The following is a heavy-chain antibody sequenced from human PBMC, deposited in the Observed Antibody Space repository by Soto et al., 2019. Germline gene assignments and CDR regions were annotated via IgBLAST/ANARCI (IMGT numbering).Heavy chain of an antibody. Sequence: GGSLRLSCAASGFTFSSYAMSWVRQAPGKGLEWVSAISGSGGSTYYADSVKGRFTISRDNSKNTLYLQMNSLRAEDTAVYYCAKPLDMQQLVRLYYYYYMDVWGKGTTVTVSS. J-gene: IGHJ6*03. CDR2: ISGSGGST. V-gene: IGHV3-23*01. D-gene: IGHD6-13*01. CDR3: AKPLDMQQLVRLYYYYYMDV. CDR1: GFTFSSYA.